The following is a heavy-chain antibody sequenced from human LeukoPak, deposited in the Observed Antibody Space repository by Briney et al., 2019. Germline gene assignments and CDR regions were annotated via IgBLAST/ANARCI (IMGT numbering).Heavy chain of an antibody. Sequence: GGSLRLSCAASGFTFSSYWMHWVRQAPGKGLVWVSHINGDGSTTSYADSVEGRFTISRDNAKNSLYLQMNSLRAEDTALYYCAKGDSTDIVVVPAAIAPPYYFDYWGQGTLVTVSS. CDR2: INGDGSTT. CDR1: GFTFSSYW. CDR3: AKGDSTDIVVVPAAIAPPYYFDY. V-gene: IGHV3-74*01. J-gene: IGHJ4*02. D-gene: IGHD2-2*02.